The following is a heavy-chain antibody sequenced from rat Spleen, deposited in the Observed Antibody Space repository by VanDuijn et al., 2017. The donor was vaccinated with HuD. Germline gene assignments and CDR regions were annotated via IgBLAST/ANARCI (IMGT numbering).Heavy chain of an antibody. CDR2: ISYDGSST. D-gene: IGHD1-11*01. V-gene: IGHV5-20*01. J-gene: IGHJ3*01. CDR1: GFTFSDYY. Sequence: EVQLVESGGGLVQPGRSLKLSCAASGFTFSDYYMAWVRQAPTKGLEWVATISYDGSSTYYRDSVKGRFTISRDNAKSTLYLQMDSLRSEDTATYYCTTEGGWFAYWGQGTLVTVSS. CDR3: TTEGGWFAY.